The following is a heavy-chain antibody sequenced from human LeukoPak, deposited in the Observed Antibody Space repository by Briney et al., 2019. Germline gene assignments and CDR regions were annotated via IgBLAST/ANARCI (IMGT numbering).Heavy chain of an antibody. V-gene: IGHV4-38-2*02. CDR3: ARLGSGSYYNAFDY. Sequence: SETLSLTCTVSGYSISSGYYWGWIRQPPGKGLEWIGSIYHSGSTYYNPSLKSRVTISVDTSKNQFSLKLSSVTAADTAVYYCARLGSGSYYNAFDYWGQGTLVTVSS. J-gene: IGHJ4*02. D-gene: IGHD3-10*01. CDR1: GYSISSGYY. CDR2: IYHSGST.